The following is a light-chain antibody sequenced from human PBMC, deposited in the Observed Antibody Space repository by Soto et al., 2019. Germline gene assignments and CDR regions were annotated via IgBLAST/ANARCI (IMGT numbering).Light chain of an antibody. CDR3: HQYENWPQT. Sequence: EIVMTQSPATLSVSAGERATISFRASQSISSNLAWYQQKLGQAPRLLIYRASTRATGIPARFSGSGSGTEFTLTISSLQYEDFALYYCHQYENWPQTFGQGTRLEIK. V-gene: IGKV3-15*01. CDR2: RAS. J-gene: IGKJ5*01. CDR1: QSISSN.